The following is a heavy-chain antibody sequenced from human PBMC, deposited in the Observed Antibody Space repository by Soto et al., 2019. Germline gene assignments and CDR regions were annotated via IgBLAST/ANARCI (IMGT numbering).Heavy chain of an antibody. CDR2: ISWNSGSI. Sequence: EVQLVESGGGLVQPGRSLRLSCAASGFTFDEYAMHWVRQAPGKGLEWVSGISWNSGSIRYADSVKGRFTISRDNAKNSLNLQLNSLTAEDTALYYRAKDLTSVPGSYLDYWGQGTLVTGSS. V-gene: IGHV3-9*01. CDR1: GFTFDEYA. CDR3: AKDLTSVPGSYLDY. D-gene: IGHD1-20*01. J-gene: IGHJ4*02.